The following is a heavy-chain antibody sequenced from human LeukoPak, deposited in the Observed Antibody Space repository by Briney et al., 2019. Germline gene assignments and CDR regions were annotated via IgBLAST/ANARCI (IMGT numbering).Heavy chain of an antibody. J-gene: IGHJ6*03. D-gene: IGHD2-2*01. CDR1: GGTFSSYA. Sequence: VASVKVSCKASGGTFSSYAISWVRQAPGQGLEWMGGIIPIFGTANYAQKFQGRVTITADESTSTAYMELSSLRSEDTAVYYCARGVPAAPSYYYMDVWGKGTTVTVSS. V-gene: IGHV1-69*13. CDR3: ARGVPAAPSYYYMDV. CDR2: IIPIFGTA.